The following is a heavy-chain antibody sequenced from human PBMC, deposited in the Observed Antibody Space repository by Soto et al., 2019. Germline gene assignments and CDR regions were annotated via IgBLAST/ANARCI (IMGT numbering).Heavy chain of an antibody. CDR1: GYTLTELS. D-gene: IGHD3-10*01. J-gene: IGHJ5*02. V-gene: IGHV1-24*01. CDR3: ATAPMVRGVKNWFDP. CDR2: FDPEDGET. Sequence: ASVKVSCKVSGYTLTELSMHWVRQARGKGLEWMGGFDPEDGETIYAQKFQGRVTMTEDTSTDTAYMELSSLRSEDTAVYYCATAPMVRGVKNWFDPWGQGTLVTVSS.